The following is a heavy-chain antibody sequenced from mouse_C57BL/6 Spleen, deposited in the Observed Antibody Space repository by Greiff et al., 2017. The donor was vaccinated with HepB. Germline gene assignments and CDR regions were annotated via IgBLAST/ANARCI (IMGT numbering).Heavy chain of an antibody. V-gene: IGHV5-16*01. Sequence: EVKLMESEGGLVQPGSSMKLSCTASGFTFSDYYMAWVRQVPEKGLEWVANINYDGSSTYYLDSLKSRFIISRDNAKNILYLQMSSLKSEDTATYYCARDRGTTVPDYAMDYWGQGTSVTVSS. J-gene: IGHJ4*01. CDR1: GFTFSDYY. CDR2: INYDGSST. CDR3: ARDRGTTVPDYAMDY. D-gene: IGHD1-1*01.